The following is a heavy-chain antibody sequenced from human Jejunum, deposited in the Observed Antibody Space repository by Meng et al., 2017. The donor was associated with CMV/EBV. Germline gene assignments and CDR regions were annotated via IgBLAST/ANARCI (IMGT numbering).Heavy chain of an antibody. CDR2: ISAYSGNS. V-gene: IGHV1-18*01. J-gene: IGHJ4*02. CDR1: CYNLIPCD. Sequence: SCKSSCYNLIPCDIPLLRQAPGQGLDWVAWISAYSGNSESAQKFHDRFTLTIETSTSTAYLELTNLRSDDTAVYYCARGGYNSSPDYWGQGTLVTVSS. CDR3: ARGGYNSSPDY. D-gene: IGHD5-12*01.